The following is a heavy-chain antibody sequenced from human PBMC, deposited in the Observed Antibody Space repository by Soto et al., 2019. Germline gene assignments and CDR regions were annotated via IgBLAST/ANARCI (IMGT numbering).Heavy chain of an antibody. D-gene: IGHD5-18*01. Sequence: ASGELSCASSGSTYTVYYIHWVRQAPGQGLEWMGWINPNSGGTNYAQKFQGWVTMTRDTSISTAYMELSRLRSDDTAVYYCARDQGPAMVTDAFDIWGQGTMVTVSS. CDR2: INPNSGGT. CDR3: ARDQGPAMVTDAFDI. CDR1: GSTYTVYY. J-gene: IGHJ3*02. V-gene: IGHV1-2*04.